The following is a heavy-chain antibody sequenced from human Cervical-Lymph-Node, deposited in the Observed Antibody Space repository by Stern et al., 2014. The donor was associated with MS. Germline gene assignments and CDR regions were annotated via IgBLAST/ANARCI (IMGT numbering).Heavy chain of an antibody. V-gene: IGHV1-69*01. J-gene: IGHJ6*02. CDR1: GGTLSRYA. CDR3: ASSYSGWDNPYHFYGMDV. D-gene: IGHD6-19*01. Sequence: QVQLGQSGAEVKKPGSSVKVSCKASGGTLSRYASSWVRQAPGQGLEWMGGIIHMSGKANYAQKFQGRVKIIAEESTSTAYMELSSLRSEDAAVYFCASSYSGWDNPYHFYGMDVWGQGTTVTVSS. CDR2: IIHMSGKA.